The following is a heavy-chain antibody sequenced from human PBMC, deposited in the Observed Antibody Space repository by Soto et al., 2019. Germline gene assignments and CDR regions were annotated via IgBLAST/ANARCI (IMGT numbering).Heavy chain of an antibody. Sequence: GASVKVSCKASGGTFSSYAISWVRQAPGQGLEWMGGIIPIFGTANYAQKFQGRVPITADESTSTAYMELSSLRSEDTAVYYCASRYSGYGGYFDYWGQGTLVTVSS. J-gene: IGHJ4*02. CDR2: IIPIFGTA. CDR1: GGTFSSYA. V-gene: IGHV1-69*13. D-gene: IGHD5-12*01. CDR3: ASRYSGYGGYFDY.